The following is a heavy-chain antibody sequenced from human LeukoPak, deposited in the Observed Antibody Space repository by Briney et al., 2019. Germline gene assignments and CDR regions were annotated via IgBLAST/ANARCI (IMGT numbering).Heavy chain of an antibody. V-gene: IGHV1-2*02. CDR3: TSDLLGYCTNVVCYGMVV. D-gene: IGHD2-8*01. CDR1: GSTFTFYN. Sequence: GASVKVSCKASGSTFTFYNIHWLRQAPGQGLGWMGWINPNSGGTNYAQKFQGRVTMTRDMAISTAYMELSRLRSDDTAVYYCTSDLLGYCTNVVCYGMVVWGKGTTVTVSS. J-gene: IGHJ6*04. CDR2: INPNSGGT.